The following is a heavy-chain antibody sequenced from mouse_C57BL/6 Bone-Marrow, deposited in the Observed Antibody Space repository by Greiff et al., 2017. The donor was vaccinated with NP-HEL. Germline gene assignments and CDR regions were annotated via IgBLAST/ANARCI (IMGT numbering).Heavy chain of an antibody. Sequence: QVQLQQSGAELVRPGSSVKLSCKASGYTFTSYWMHWVKQRPIQGLEWIGNIDPSDSETHYNQKFKDKATLTVDKSSSTAYMQLSSLTSEDSAVYYCARDDGDYVRYFDYWGQGTTLTVSS. V-gene: IGHV1-52*01. J-gene: IGHJ2*01. CDR1: GYTFTSYW. CDR2: IDPSDSET. CDR3: ARDDGDYVRYFDY. D-gene: IGHD2-3*01.